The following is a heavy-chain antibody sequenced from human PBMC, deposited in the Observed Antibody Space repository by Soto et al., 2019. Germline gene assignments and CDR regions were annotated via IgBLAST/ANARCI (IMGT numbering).Heavy chain of an antibody. V-gene: IGHV1-69*01. J-gene: IGHJ6*02. D-gene: IGHD6-13*01. CDR2: LIPIFGTA. Sequence: QVQLVQSGAEVKKPGSSVKVSCKASGGTFSSYAISWVRQAPGQGLEWMGGLIPIFGTANYAQKFQGRVTITADESTSTAYMELSSLRSEDTAVYYCAREVYSSSWSPYYYYGMDVWGQGTTVTVSS. CDR1: GGTFSSYA. CDR3: AREVYSSSWSPYYYYGMDV.